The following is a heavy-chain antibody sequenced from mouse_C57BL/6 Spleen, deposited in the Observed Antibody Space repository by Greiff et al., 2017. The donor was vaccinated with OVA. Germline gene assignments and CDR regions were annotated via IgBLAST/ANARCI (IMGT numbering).Heavy chain of an antibody. Sequence: QVQLKQPGAELVRPGSSVKLSCKASGYTFTSYWMHWVKQRPIQGLEWIGNIDPSDSETHYNQKFKDKATLTVDKSSSTAYMQLSSLTSEDSAVYYCARRSSNWDYFDYWGQGTTLTVSS. V-gene: IGHV1-52*01. J-gene: IGHJ2*01. CDR2: IDPSDSET. CDR1: GYTFTSYW. CDR3: ARRSSNWDYFDY. D-gene: IGHD2-5*01.